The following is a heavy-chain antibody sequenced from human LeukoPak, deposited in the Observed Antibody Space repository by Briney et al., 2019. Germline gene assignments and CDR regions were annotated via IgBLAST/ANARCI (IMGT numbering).Heavy chain of an antibody. CDR1: GYTFTSYD. V-gene: IGHV1-8*01. J-gene: IGHJ4*02. D-gene: IGHD1-1*01. CDR2: MNPDSGNT. CDR3: ARGYSPTIRTTGNDY. Sequence: ASVKVSCKASGYTFTSYDINWVRLATGQGLEWMGWMNPDSGNTGFAQKFQGRVTMGRDTSINTAYMELHSLTSEDTAVYYCARGYSPTIRTTGNDYWGQGTLVTVSS.